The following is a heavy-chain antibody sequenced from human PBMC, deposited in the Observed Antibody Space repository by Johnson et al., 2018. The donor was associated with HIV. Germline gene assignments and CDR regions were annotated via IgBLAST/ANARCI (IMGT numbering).Heavy chain of an antibody. J-gene: IGHJ3*02. V-gene: IGHV3-NL1*01. D-gene: IGHD5-18*01. CDR1: GFAFSSYA. CDR2: IYSGENT. Sequence: QVQLVESGGGVVQPGRSLRLSCAASGFAFSSYAMHWVRQAPGKGLEWVSLIYSGENTKYADSVKGRFTISRDSSKNTLFLQLNSLRPEDTAVYYCARVSLAYSYGYDALDIWGQGTMVTVSA. CDR3: ARVSLAYSYGYDALDI.